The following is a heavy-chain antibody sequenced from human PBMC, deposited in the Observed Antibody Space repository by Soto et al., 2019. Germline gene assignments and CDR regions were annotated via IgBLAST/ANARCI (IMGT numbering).Heavy chain of an antibody. CDR1: GGSVSSGSYY. D-gene: IGHD6-13*01. CDR3: ARSAVAAAGYYYYGMDV. J-gene: IGHJ6*02. V-gene: IGHV4-61*01. Sequence: SETLSLTCTVSGGSVSSGSYYWSWIRQPPGKGLEWIGYIYYSGSTNYNPSLKSRVTISVDTSKNQFSLKLSSVTAADTAVYYCARSAVAAAGYYYYGMDVWGQGTTVTVSS. CDR2: IYYSGST.